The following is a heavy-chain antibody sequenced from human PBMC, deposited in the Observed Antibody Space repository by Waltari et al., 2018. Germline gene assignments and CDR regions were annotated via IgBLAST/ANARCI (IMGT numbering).Heavy chain of an antibody. CDR3: VKDIFRWAFDI. Sequence: EVELLESGGGLVQPGGSLRLSCTTSGFTFSGNAMGWVRQAPGKGLEGGSSIGSDLNTHYADSVKGRFTISRDNSKNTLYLQMNSLRAEDTALYYCVKDIFRWAFDIWGQGTMVTVSS. CDR1: GFTFSGNA. D-gene: IGHD3-9*01. J-gene: IGHJ3*02. CDR2: IGSDLNT. V-gene: IGHV3-23*01.